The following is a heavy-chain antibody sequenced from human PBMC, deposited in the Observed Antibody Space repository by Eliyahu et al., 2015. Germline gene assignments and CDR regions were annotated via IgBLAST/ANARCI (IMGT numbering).Heavy chain of an antibody. J-gene: IGHJ4*02. CDR3: ARDSANWEIHYYFDY. V-gene: IGHV1-46*01. CDR1: GXXFTSYY. CDR2: INPSGGST. D-gene: IGHD1-1*01. Sequence: QVQLVQSGAXVKKPGASVKVSCKASGXXFTSYYMHWVRQAPGQGLEWMGIINPSGGSTSYAQKFQGRVTMTRDTSTSTVYMELSSLRSEDTAVYYCARDSANWEIHYYFDYWGQGTLVTVSS.